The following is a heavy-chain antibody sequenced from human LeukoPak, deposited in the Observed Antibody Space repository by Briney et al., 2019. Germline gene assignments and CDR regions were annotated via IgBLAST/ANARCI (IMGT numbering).Heavy chain of an antibody. CDR1: GGSISSGGYY. Sequence: SQTLSLTCTVSGGSISSGGYYWRWIRQHPGKGLEWIGYIYYSGSTYYNPSLKSRVTISVDTSKNQFSLKLSSVTAADTAVYYWARSYCRCGSCYPPLHFDYWGQGTLVTVSS. V-gene: IGHV4-31*03. D-gene: IGHD2-15*01. CDR3: ARSYCRCGSCYPPLHFDY. CDR2: IYYSGST. J-gene: IGHJ4*02.